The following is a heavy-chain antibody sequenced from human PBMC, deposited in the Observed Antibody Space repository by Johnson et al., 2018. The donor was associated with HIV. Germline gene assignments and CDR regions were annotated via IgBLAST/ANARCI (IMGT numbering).Heavy chain of an antibody. CDR2: ISHDGRNQ. J-gene: IGHJ3*02. D-gene: IGHD7-27*01. CDR3: ARPRTGSDAFDI. V-gene: IGHV3-30*14. CDR1: GFTFSDHY. Sequence: QVQLVESGGGLAQPGGSLRLSCAASGFTFSDHYMDWVRQAPGKGLEWVAVISHDGRNQKYADSVKGRFTISRDNSKKTLFLQMNSLSAEDTAVYYCARPRTGSDAFDIWGQGTMVTVSS.